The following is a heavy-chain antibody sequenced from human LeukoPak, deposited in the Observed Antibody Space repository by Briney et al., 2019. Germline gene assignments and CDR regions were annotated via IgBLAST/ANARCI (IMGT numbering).Heavy chain of an antibody. D-gene: IGHD4-11*01. V-gene: IGHV3-7*01. CDR1: GFTFSNYW. CDR3: ARHNYVFDY. CDR2: IKKDGTEK. Sequence: GGSLRLSCAASGFTFSNYWMTWVRQAPGKGLGWVANIKKDGTEKYYVDSVRGRFTISRDNAKNSLYPQMNSLRAEDTAVYYCARHNYVFDYWGQGTLVTVSS. J-gene: IGHJ4*02.